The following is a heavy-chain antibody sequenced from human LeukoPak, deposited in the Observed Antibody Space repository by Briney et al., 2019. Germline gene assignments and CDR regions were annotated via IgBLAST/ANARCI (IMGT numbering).Heavy chain of an antibody. Sequence: GGSLRLSCAASGFTFSNYTMSWVRQAPGKGLELVSSISSSSSYIYYADSVKGRFTISRDNAKNTLYLQMNSLRAEDTALFYCARAGHYYEWNGYPFSYYFDYSGRRTLVTVSS. V-gene: IGHV3-21*06. CDR1: GFTFSNYT. CDR2: ISSSSSYI. J-gene: IGHJ4*02. D-gene: IGHD3-3*01. CDR3: ARAGHYYEWNGYPFSYYFDY.